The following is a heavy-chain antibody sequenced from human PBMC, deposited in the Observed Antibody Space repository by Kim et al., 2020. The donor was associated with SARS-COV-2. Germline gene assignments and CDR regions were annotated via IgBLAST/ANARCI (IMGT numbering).Heavy chain of an antibody. Sequence: SETLSLTCAVYGGSFSGYYWSWIRQPPGKGLEWIGEINHSGSTNYNPSLKSRVTISVDTSKNQFSLKLSSVTAAATAVYYCAREGGSYPYYYGMDVWGQG. CDR3: AREGGSYPYYYGMDV. CDR2: INHSGST. J-gene: IGHJ6*02. V-gene: IGHV4-34*01. D-gene: IGHD1-26*01. CDR1: GGSFSGYY.